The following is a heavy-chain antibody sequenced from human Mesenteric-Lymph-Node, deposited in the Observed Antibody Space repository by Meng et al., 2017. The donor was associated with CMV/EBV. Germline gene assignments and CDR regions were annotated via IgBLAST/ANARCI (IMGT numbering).Heavy chain of an antibody. V-gene: IGHV3-30*02. CDR3: ASRKAVAYDV. CDR2: IQYDGSNK. Sequence: GGSLRLSCEASGFTFSSYGMHWVRQAPGKGLEWVAFIQYDGSNKYYADSVKGRFIISRDNSKNTLYLQMNSLRAEDTAVYYCASRKAVAYDVWGQGTLVTVSS. CDR1: GFTFSSYG. J-gene: IGHJ4*02. D-gene: IGHD6-13*01.